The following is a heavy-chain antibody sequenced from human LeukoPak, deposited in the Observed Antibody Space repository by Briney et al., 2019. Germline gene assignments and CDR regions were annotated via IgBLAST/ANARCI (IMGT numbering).Heavy chain of an antibody. CDR2: ISSSSSYI. CDR1: GFTFSSYS. Sequence: GGSLRLSCAASGFTFSSYSMNWVRQAPGKGLEWVSSISSSSSYIYYADSVKGRFTISRDNAKNSLYLQMNSLRAEDTAVYYCAKSIAALYWYFDLWGRGTLVTVSS. V-gene: IGHV3-21*01. J-gene: IGHJ2*01. D-gene: IGHD6-6*01. CDR3: AKSIAALYWYFDL.